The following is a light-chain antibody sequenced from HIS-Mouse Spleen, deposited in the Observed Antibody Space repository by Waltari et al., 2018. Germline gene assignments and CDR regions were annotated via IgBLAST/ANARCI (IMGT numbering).Light chain of an antibody. CDR2: DAS. CDR3: QQRSNWPT. Sequence: EIVLTQSPATLSLSPGERATLSCMASQSVSSYLAWYQQKPGQAPRLLIYDASNRATGIPARFSGSGSWTDFTLTISSLEPEDFAVYYCQQRSNWPTFGPGTKVDIK. J-gene: IGKJ3*01. CDR1: QSVSSY. V-gene: IGKV3-11*01.